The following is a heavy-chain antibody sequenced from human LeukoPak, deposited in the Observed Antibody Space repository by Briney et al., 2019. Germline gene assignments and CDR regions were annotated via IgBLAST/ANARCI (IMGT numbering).Heavy chain of an antibody. CDR3: AREPGTTLLTRLYL. Sequence: GGSLRLSCAASGFTFSSYALSWVRQAPGKGLEWVSGISGTGERTSYADSVKGRFAISRDNSQNTLYLQMDSLRAEDTAVYYCAREPGTTLLTRLYLWGQGTLVTVSS. J-gene: IGHJ4*02. CDR1: GFTFSSYA. CDR2: ISGTGERT. V-gene: IGHV3-23*01. D-gene: IGHD3-10*01.